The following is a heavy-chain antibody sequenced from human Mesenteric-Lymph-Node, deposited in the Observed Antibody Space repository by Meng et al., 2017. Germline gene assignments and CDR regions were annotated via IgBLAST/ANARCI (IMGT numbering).Heavy chain of an antibody. CDR2: MNPNSGGT. D-gene: IGHD3-9*01. Sequence: ASVKVSCKASGYTFTSYDINWVRQATGQGLEWMGWMNPNSGGTNYAQKFQGRVTMTRDTSISTAYMELSRLRSDDTAVYYCATVCPLIRKESVLRYFDWLPLYYFDYWGQGTLVTVSS. CDR1: GYTFTSYD. V-gene: IGHV1-2*02. CDR3: ATVCPLIRKESVLRYFDWLPLYYFDY. J-gene: IGHJ4*02.